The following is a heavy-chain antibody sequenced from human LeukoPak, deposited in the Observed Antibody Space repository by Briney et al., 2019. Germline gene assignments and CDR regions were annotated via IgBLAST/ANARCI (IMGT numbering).Heavy chain of an antibody. CDR3: ARDSRLRRTGFDP. D-gene: IGHD4-17*01. CDR1: GGSLSSGGFY. Sequence: LETPSPPRNVSGGSLSSGGFYWGLIRPPPREGPEGVGYIYYSGSTYYNPSLKSRVTISVDTSKNQFSLKLSSVTAADTAVYYCARDSRLRRTGFDPWGQGTLVTVSS. J-gene: IGHJ5*02. CDR2: IYYSGST. V-gene: IGHV4-61*08.